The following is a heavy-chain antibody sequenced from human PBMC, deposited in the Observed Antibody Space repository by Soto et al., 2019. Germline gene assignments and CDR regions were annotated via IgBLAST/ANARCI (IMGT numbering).Heavy chain of an antibody. Sequence: PGGSLRLSCAASGFTFSSYAMSWVRQAPGKGLEWVSAISGSGGSTYYADSVKGRFTISRDNSKNTLYLQMNSLRAEDTAVYYCARIPSPYILWQQLAPAGGQFPWFDPWGQGTLVTVSS. D-gene: IGHD6-13*01. J-gene: IGHJ5*02. CDR3: ARIPSPYILWQQLAPAGGQFPWFDP. V-gene: IGHV3-23*01. CDR2: ISGSGGST. CDR1: GFTFSSYA.